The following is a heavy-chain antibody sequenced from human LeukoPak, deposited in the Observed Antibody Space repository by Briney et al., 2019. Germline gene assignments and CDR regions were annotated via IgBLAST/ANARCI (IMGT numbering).Heavy chain of an antibody. J-gene: IGHJ6*03. CDR1: GYSFTNYW. Sequence: GESLKISCQGSGYSFTNYWIGWVRQMPGKGLEWVGIIYPADSGTRYSPSFQGQVTISADKSTNTAYLHWSSLRVSDTAVYYCARHEGPRRTWSISRPRHYNYMDVWGQGTTVTVSS. D-gene: IGHD3-3*02. CDR3: ARHEGPRRTWSISRPRHYNYMDV. V-gene: IGHV5-51*01. CDR2: IYPADSGT.